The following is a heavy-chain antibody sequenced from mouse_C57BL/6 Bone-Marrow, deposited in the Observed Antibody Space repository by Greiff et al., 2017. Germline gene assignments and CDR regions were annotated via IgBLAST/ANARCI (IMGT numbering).Heavy chain of an antibody. CDR1: GFTFSSYT. Sequence: EVQLVESGGGLVKPGGSLKLSCAASGFTFSSYTMSWVRQTPEKRLEWVATISSGGSYTYYPDSVKGRFTISRDNAKNTLYLQMSSLKSEDTAMYYCTRDYYGSSGPYYAMDDWGQGTSVTVSS. D-gene: IGHD1-1*01. V-gene: IGHV5-6-4*01. J-gene: IGHJ4*01. CDR2: ISSGGSYT. CDR3: TRDYYGSSGPYYAMDD.